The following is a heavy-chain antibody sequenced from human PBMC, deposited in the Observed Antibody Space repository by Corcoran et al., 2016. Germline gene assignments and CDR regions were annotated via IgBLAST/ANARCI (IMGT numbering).Heavy chain of an antibody. CDR1: GFTFSNYF. D-gene: IGHD2-2*01. Sequence: EVQLVESGGGLVQPGGSLRLSCAASGFTFSNYFMSWVRQAPGKGLEWVANIKQDGSEKNYVGSVKGRFTISRDNAKNSLYLQMNSLRAEDAAGDYCARDEGFVVNYRFDYWGQGTLVTVSS. J-gene: IGHJ4*02. CDR2: IKQDGSEK. V-gene: IGHV3-7*01. CDR3: ARDEGFVVNYRFDY.